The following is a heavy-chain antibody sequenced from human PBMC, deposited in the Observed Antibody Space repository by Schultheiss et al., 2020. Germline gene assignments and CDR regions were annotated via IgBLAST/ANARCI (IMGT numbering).Heavy chain of an antibody. V-gene: IGHV3-48*02. J-gene: IGHJ6*03. D-gene: IGHD3-3*01. CDR1: GFTFSSYG. CDR2: ISSSSSTI. Sequence: SCAASGFTFSSYGMHWVRQAPGKGLEWVSYISSSSSTIYYADSVKGRFTISRDNAKNSLYLQMNSLRDEDTAVYYCARGDYDFWSGIGYGYYYMDVWGKGTTVTVSS. CDR3: ARGDYDFWSGIGYGYYYMDV.